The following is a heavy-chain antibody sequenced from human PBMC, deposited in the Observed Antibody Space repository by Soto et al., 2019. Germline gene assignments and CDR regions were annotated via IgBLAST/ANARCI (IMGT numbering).Heavy chain of an antibody. CDR3: ARTPGDIYYFDY. CDR2: INLNSGGT. D-gene: IGHD7-27*01. V-gene: IGHV1-2*04. J-gene: IGHJ4*02. Sequence: ASVKVSCKASGYTFTGYYMHWVRQAPGQGLEWMGWINLNSGGTNYAQKFQGCVTMTRDTSISTAYMELSRLRSDDKAVYYCARTPGDIYYFDYWVQGTLVTVSS. CDR1: GYTFTGYY.